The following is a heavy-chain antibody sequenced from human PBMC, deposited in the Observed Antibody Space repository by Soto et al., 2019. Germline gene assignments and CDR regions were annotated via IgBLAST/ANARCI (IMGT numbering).Heavy chain of an antibody. CDR1: GYTFTGYY. D-gene: IGHD1-26*01. CDR3: AGGEKEIWSPSSYLGGDV. J-gene: IGHJ3*01. CDR2: INPNSGGT. V-gene: IGHV1-2*04. Sequence: ASVKVSCKASGYTFTGYYMHWVRQAPGQGLEWMGWINPNSGGTNYAQKFQGWVTMTRDTSISTAYMELSRLRSDDTAVYYCAGGEKEIWSPSSYLGGDVWGEGTRVTV.